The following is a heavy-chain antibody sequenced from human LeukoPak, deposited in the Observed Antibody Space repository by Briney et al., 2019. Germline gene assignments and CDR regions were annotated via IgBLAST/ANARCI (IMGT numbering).Heavy chain of an antibody. D-gene: IGHD2-2*01. CDR3: ARDGYCSTTSCSYSWFDP. Sequence: GSLRLSCAASGFTFSSSSMHWVRQAPGKGLEWVSIISYDGSNKYYADSVKGRFTISRDNSKNTLYLQMNSLRADDTAVYYCARDGYCSTTSCSYSWFDPWGQGTLVTVSS. V-gene: IGHV3-30-3*01. J-gene: IGHJ5*02. CDR1: GFTFSSSS. CDR2: ISYDGSNK.